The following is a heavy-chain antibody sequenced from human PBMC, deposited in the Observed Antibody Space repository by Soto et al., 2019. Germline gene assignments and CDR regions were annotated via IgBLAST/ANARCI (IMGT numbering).Heavy chain of an antibody. D-gene: IGHD4-17*01. CDR3: AREGRSATVTTETGYYYGMDV. V-gene: IGHV5-51*01. Sequence: GESLKISCKGSGYSFTSYWIGWVRQMPGKGLEWMGIIYPGDSDTRYSPSFQGQVTISADKSISTAYLQWSSLKASDTAVYYCAREGRSATVTTETGYYYGMDVWGQGTTVTVSS. CDR2: IYPGDSDT. J-gene: IGHJ6*02. CDR1: GYSFTSYW.